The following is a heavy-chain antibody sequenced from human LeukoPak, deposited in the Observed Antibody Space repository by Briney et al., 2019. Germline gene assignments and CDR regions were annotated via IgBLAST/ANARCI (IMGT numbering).Heavy chain of an antibody. CDR1: GYTFSSHA. J-gene: IGHJ4*02. V-gene: IGHV1-3*01. CDR2: INAGNGDT. Sequence: GASVKVSCMASGYTFSSHAVHWVRQAPGQRLEWMGWINAGNGDTKYSQKFKDRVTITRDTSASTASMELSSLRSEDTAVYYCAIHCSGGSCSRSYYFDYWGQGTRVTVSS. D-gene: IGHD2-15*01. CDR3: AIHCSGGSCSRSYYFDY.